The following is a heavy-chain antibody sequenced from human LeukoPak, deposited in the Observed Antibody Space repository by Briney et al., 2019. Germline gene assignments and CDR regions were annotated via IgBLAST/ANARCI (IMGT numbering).Heavy chain of an antibody. V-gene: IGHV3-30*18. D-gene: IGHD2-15*01. CDR3: AKSPGRYCSGGSCYSY. J-gene: IGHJ4*02. CDR2: ISYDGSNE. CDR1: GFTFSTYD. Sequence: GGSLRLSCAASGFTFSTYDMHWVRQAPGKGLEWVAVISYDGSNEYYADSVKGRFTISRDNSKNTPYLQLNSLRAEDTAVYYCAKSPGRYCSGGSCYSYWGQGTLVTVSS.